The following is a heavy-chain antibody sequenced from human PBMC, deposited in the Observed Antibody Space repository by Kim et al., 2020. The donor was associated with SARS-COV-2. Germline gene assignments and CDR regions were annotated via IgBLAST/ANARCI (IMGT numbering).Heavy chain of an antibody. D-gene: IGHD1-26*01. CDR1: VYTFTTYD. CDR3: ARGLGEGATNWFDP. V-gene: IGHV1-8*01. J-gene: IGHJ5*02. Sequence: ASVKVSCKASVYTFTTYDVNWVRQAPGQGLEWMGWVSPNNGNTGYAQQFHGRVIMTRDTSTSTAYMELNNLKSEDTAVYYCARGLGEGATNWFDPWGPGT. CDR2: VSPNNGNT.